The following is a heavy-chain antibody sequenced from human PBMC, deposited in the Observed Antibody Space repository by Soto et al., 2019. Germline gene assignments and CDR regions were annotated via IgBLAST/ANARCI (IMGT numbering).Heavy chain of an antibody. CDR2: ISYDGSNK. V-gene: IGHV3-30-3*01. CDR3: ARDRGGSFDY. D-gene: IGHD3-10*01. Sequence: QVQLVESGGGVVQPGRSLRLSCAASGFTFSSYAMHWVRQAPGKGLEWVAVISYDGSNKYYADSVKGRFTISRDNSKNTLYLQRNSLRAEDTAVYYCARDRGGSFDYWGQGTLVTVSS. J-gene: IGHJ4*02. CDR1: GFTFSSYA.